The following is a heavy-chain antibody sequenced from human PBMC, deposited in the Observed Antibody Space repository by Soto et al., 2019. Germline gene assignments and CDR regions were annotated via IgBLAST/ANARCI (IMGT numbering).Heavy chain of an antibody. CDR3: AREETYGPGTRSAFDI. CDR2: IIPIFGTA. CDR1: GGTFSSYA. Sequence: SVKVSCKASGGTFSSYAISWVRQAPGQGLEWMGGIIPIFGTANYAQKFQGRVTITADESTSTAYMELSSLRSEDTAVYYCAREETYGPGTRSAFDIWCQATMVTVSS. J-gene: IGHJ3*02. V-gene: IGHV1-69*13. D-gene: IGHD3-10*01.